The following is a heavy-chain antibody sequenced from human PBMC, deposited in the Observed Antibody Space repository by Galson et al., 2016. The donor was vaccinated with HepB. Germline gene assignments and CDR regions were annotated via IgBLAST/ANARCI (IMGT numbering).Heavy chain of an antibody. CDR2: IYPGDFDT. V-gene: IGHV5-51*01. CDR3: ARLDHRGYKYAYLDY. Sequence: QSGAEVKKPGESLKISCKGSGYTFTSHWIGWVRQMPGRSLEVMGFIYPGDFDTRYSPSFQGQVTISADKSTTNVYLQWSSLKASDTAIYYCARLDHRGYKYAYLDYWGQGTLVTVSS. J-gene: IGHJ4*02. CDR1: GYTFTSHW. D-gene: IGHD5-18*01.